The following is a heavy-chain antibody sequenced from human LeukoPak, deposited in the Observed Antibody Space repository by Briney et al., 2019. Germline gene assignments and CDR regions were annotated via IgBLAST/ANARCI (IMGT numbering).Heavy chain of an antibody. CDR1: QFTFNGSC. CDR3: AIWTSGNY. D-gene: IGHD1-1*01. Sequence: GGSLRLSCADSQFTFNGSCMNWVRQAPGKGLEWVANMDPTGSQKRYVDSVRGRFTISRDNPGASLYLDMHSLRAEDTAIYYCAIWTSGNYWGQGTLVTVSS. CDR2: MDPTGSQK. J-gene: IGHJ4*02. V-gene: IGHV3-7*02.